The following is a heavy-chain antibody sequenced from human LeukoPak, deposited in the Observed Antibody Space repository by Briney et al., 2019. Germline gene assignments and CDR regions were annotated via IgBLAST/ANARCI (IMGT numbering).Heavy chain of an antibody. V-gene: IGHV3-23*01. CDR2: ISGSGGST. CDR3: AKDGVKYIVATPERY. Sequence: KPGGSLRLSCAASGFSVSNYYMSWVRQPPGKGLEWVSAISGSGGSTYYADSVKGRFTISRDNSKNTLYLQMNSLRAEDTAVYYCAKDGVKYIVATPERYWGQGTLVTVSS. D-gene: IGHD5-12*01. J-gene: IGHJ4*02. CDR1: GFSVSNYY.